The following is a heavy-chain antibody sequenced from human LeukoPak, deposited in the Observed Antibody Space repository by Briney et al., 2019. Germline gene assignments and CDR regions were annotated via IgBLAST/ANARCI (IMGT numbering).Heavy chain of an antibody. V-gene: IGHV4-34*01. CDR1: GGSFSGYY. Sequence: SETLSLTCAVYGGSFSGYYWSWIRQPPGKGLEWIGEINHSGSTNYNPSLKSRVTISVDTSKNQFSLKLSSVTAADTAVYYCARASPYYDFWSGYYRSDWFDPWGQGTLVTVSS. CDR3: ARASPYYDFWSGYYRSDWFDP. J-gene: IGHJ5*02. CDR2: INHSGST. D-gene: IGHD3-3*01.